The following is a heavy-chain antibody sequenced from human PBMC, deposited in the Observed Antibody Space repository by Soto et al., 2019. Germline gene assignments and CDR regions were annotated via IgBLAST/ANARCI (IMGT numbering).Heavy chain of an antibody. CDR3: ARHMAGGTPPDIDY. Sequence: ESLKISCKGSGYSFTSYWIGWVRQMPGKGLELMGIIYPGDSDTRYSPSFHGQVTISADKSISTAYLQLSSLKASDTAMHYCARHMAGGTPPDIDYWGQGTMGTVSS. V-gene: IGHV5-51*01. D-gene: IGHD1-1*01. CDR2: IYPGDSDT. CDR1: GYSFTSYW. J-gene: IGHJ4*02.